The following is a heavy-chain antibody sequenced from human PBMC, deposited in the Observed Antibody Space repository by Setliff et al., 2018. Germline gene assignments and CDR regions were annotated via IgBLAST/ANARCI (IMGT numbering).Heavy chain of an antibody. J-gene: IGHJ3*02. CDR2: IYYSGST. CDR3: ARGPDGYTYQGAFDI. V-gene: IGHV4-34*01. Sequence: PSETLSLTCAVYGGSFSGYYWGWIRQPPGKGLEWIGSIYYSGSTYYNPSLKSRVTISVDTSKNQFSLKLSSVTAADTAVYYCARGPDGYTYQGAFDIWGQGTMVTVSS. D-gene: IGHD5-12*01. CDR1: GGSFSGYY.